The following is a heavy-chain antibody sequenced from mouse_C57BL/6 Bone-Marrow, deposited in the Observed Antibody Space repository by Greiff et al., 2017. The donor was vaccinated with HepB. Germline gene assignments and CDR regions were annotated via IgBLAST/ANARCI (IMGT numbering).Heavy chain of an antibody. CDR1: GFTFSSYA. CDR2: ISDGGSYT. Sequence: EVKLMESGGGLVKPGGSLQLSCAASGFTFSSYAMSWVRQTPEKRLEWVATISDGGSYTYYPDNVKGRFTISRDNAKNNLYLQMSHLKSEDTAMYYCARDGIGLRYGYYAMDYWGQGTSVTVSS. V-gene: IGHV5-4*01. J-gene: IGHJ4*01. D-gene: IGHD1-1*01. CDR3: ARDGIGLRYGYYAMDY.